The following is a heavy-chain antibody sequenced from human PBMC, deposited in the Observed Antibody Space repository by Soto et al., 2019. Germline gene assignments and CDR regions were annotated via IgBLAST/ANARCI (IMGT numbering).Heavy chain of an antibody. CDR2: ISGSGGST. D-gene: IGHD6-19*01. Sequence: PGGSLRLSCSASGFSFGSNSMAWVRQAPGKGLEWVSAISGSGGSTYYADSVKGRFTISRDNSKNTLYLQMNSLRAEDTAVYYCAKKRGWSTAFDYWGQGTLVTVSS. V-gene: IGHV3-23*01. CDR1: GFSFGSNS. CDR3: AKKRGWSTAFDY. J-gene: IGHJ4*02.